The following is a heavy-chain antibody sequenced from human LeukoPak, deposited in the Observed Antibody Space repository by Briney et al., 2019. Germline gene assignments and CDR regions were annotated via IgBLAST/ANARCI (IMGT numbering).Heavy chain of an antibody. CDR1: GFTFSGYW. D-gene: IGHD1-26*01. J-gene: IGHJ4*02. Sequence: TGGSLRLSCAASGFTFSGYWMHWVRQAPGKGLVWVSRINNDGSYTSYADSVKGRFTISRDNAKNTLYLQMNSLRAEDTAVYYCAKDSGSYPWYFDYWGQGTLVTVSS. CDR3: AKDSGSYPWYFDY. CDR2: INNDGSYT. V-gene: IGHV3-74*01.